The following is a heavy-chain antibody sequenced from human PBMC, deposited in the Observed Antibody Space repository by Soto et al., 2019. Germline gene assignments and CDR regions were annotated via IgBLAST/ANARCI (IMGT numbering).Heavy chain of an antibody. J-gene: IGHJ4*02. D-gene: IGHD5-18*01. V-gene: IGHV1-69*02. CDR3: SSQSMRPVPLTGYSFDY. CDR1: GGTFSSYT. CDR2: IIPIMNIT. Sequence: QVQQVRSGAEVKKPGSSVKVPCKASGGTFSSYTISWVRQAPGQGLEWMARIIPIMNITNCAQKFQDRVKLTAQTSTNTAGVELSSLTSQDTADYDCSSQSMRPVPLTGYSFDYWGPGVRVNVSS.